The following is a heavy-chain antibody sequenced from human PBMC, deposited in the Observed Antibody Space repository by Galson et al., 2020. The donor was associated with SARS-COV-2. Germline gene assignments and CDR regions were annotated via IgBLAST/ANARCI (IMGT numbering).Heavy chain of an antibody. V-gene: IGHV1-69*13. CDR2: IIPIFGTA. J-gene: IGHJ6*02. D-gene: IGHD2-2*01. CDR3: ARDLGTLGYCSSTSCRDYYYGMDV. Sequence: SVKVSCKASGGTFSSYAISWVRQAPGQGLEWMGGIIPIFGTANYAQKFQGRVTITADESTSTAYMELSSLRSEDTAVYYCARDLGTLGYCSSTSCRDYYYGMDVWGQGTTVTVSS. CDR1: GGTFSSYA.